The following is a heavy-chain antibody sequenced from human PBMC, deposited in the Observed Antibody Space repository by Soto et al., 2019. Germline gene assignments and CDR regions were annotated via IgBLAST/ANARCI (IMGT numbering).Heavy chain of an antibody. Sequence: GASVKVSCKASGYTFTSYYMHWVRQAPGQGLERMGIINPSGGSTSYAQKFQGRVTMTRDTSTSTVYMELSSLRSEDTAVYYCAREVEAGYSYGYGAFDIWGQGTMVTVSS. CDR3: AREVEAGYSYGYGAFDI. V-gene: IGHV1-46*01. J-gene: IGHJ3*02. CDR2: INPSGGST. D-gene: IGHD5-18*01. CDR1: GYTFTSYY.